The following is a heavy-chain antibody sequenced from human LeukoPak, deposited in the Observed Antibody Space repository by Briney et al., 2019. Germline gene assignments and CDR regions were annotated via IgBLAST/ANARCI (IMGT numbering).Heavy chain of an antibody. CDR1: GFTFRDYA. J-gene: IGHJ2*01. CDR2: ISGHSSTT. D-gene: IGHD3-10*01. V-gene: IGHV3-48*04. CDR3: ARDRGHYYGSGSYSQYWYFDL. Sequence: GGSLRLSCAASGFTFRDYAMTWVRQAPGKGLGWVSSISGHSSTTYYADSVKGRFTISRDNAKNSLYLQINSLRVEDTAVYYCARDRGHYYGSGSYSQYWYFDLWGRGTLVTVSS.